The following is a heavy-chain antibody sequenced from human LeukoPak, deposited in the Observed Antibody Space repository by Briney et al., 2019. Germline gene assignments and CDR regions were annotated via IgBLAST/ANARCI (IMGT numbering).Heavy chain of an antibody. Sequence: GGSLRLPCAASGFTFSSYWMSWVRQAPGKGLEWVANIKQDGSEKYYVDSVKGRFTISRDNAKNSLYLQMNSLRAEDTAVYYCARDPHCSSTSCYNNGMDVWGQGTTVTVSS. CDR2: IKQDGSEK. CDR3: ARDPHCSSTSCYNNGMDV. V-gene: IGHV3-7*01. CDR1: GFTFSSYW. D-gene: IGHD2-2*02. J-gene: IGHJ6*02.